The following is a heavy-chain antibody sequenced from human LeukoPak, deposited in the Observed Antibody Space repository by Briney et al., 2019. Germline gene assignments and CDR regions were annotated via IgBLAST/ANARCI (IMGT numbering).Heavy chain of an antibody. J-gene: IGHJ4*02. D-gene: IGHD6-19*01. CDR1: GLTFSSYE. V-gene: IGHV3-48*03. CDR2: ISSSGSPI. Sequence: GGSLRLSCGASGLTFSSYEMNWVRQAPGKGLEWVSYISSSGSPIYYADSVKGRFTISRDNAKNSLYLQMNSLRAEDTAIYYCVLRGAVAAADFWGQGTLVTVSS. CDR3: VLRGAVAAADF.